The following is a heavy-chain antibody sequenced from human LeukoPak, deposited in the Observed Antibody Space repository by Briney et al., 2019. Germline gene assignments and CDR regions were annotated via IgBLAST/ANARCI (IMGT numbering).Heavy chain of an antibody. CDR1: GASITSYY. Sequence: SETLSLTCTVSGASITSYYWSWIRQSPGKGLEWIGCTYNSDTTNYNPSLKSRLTISVVTSKKQFSLKLSSVTAADTAVYYCAKGGTVAFDYWGQGTLVTVSS. CDR2: TYNSDTT. V-gene: IGHV4-59*01. CDR3: AKGGTVAFDY. J-gene: IGHJ4*02. D-gene: IGHD4-23*01.